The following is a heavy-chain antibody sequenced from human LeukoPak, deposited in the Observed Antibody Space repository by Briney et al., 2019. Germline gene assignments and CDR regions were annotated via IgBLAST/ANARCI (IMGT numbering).Heavy chain of an antibody. CDR1: GFTVSSDY. CDR2: IYSGGST. Sequence: PGGSLRLSCAASGFTVSSDYMSWVRQAPGKGLEWVSVIYSGGSTYYADSVKGRFTISRDNSKNTLYIQMNSLRAEDTAVYYCARESSNGYFLPYWGQGTLVTVPS. J-gene: IGHJ4*02. D-gene: IGHD3-22*01. CDR3: ARESSNGYFLPY. V-gene: IGHV3-66*02.